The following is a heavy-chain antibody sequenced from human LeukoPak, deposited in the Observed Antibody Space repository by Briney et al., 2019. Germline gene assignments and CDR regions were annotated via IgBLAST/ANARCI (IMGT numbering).Heavy chain of an antibody. Sequence: GGSLRLSCAASGFTFSDYYMSWIRQAPGKGLEWVSYISNTGSTIYYADSVEGRFTISRDNAKNSLYLQMDSLRAEDAAVYYCARGGPSGWYIFGYWGQGTLVTVSS. D-gene: IGHD6-19*01. CDR2: ISNTGSTI. CDR1: GFTFSDYY. J-gene: IGHJ4*02. CDR3: ARGGPSGWYIFGY. V-gene: IGHV3-11*01.